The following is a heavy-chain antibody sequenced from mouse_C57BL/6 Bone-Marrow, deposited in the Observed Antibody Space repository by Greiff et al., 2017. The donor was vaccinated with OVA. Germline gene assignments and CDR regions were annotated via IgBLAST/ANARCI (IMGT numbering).Heavy chain of an antibody. Sequence: QVQLQQPGAELVRPGTSVKLSCKASGYTFTSYWMHWVKQRPGQGLEWIGVIDPSDSYTNYNQKFKGKATLTVDTSSSTAYMQLSSLTSEDSAVYYWARWALYGSSPYWYFDVWGTGTTVTVSA. CDR3: ARWALYGSSPYWYFDV. CDR2: IDPSDSYT. V-gene: IGHV1-59*01. CDR1: GYTFTSYW. D-gene: IGHD1-1*01. J-gene: IGHJ1*03.